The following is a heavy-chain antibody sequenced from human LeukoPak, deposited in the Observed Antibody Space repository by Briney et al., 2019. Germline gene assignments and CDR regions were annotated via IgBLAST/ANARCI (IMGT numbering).Heavy chain of an antibody. V-gene: IGHV3-33*01. J-gene: IGHJ4*02. CDR3: ARVGVVAPPGFDY. CDR2: IWYDGSDK. Sequence: PGRSLRLSCAASGFTFSSYGMHWVRQAPGKGLEWVAVIWYDGSDKYYADSVKGRFTISRDNSKNTLYLQMNSLRAEDTAVYYCARVGVVAPPGFDYWGQGTLVTVSS. CDR1: GFTFSSYG. D-gene: IGHD2-2*01.